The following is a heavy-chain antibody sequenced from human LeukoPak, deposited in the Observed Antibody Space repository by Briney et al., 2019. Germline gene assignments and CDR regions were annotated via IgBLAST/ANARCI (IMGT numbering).Heavy chain of an antibody. J-gene: IGHJ4*02. CDR3: ARVGPSGIAAAGRVFGCCTDFDY. CDR2: INHSGST. CDR1: GGSFSGYY. D-gene: IGHD6-13*01. Sequence: SETLSLACAVYGGSFSGYYWSWIRQPPGKGLEWIGEINHSGSTNYNPSLKSRVTISVDTSKNQFSLKLSSVTAADTAVYYCARVGPSGIAAAGRVFGCCTDFDYWGQGTLVTVSS. V-gene: IGHV4-34*01.